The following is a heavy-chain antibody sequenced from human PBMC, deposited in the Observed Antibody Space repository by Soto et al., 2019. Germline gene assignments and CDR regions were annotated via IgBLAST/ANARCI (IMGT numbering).Heavy chain of an antibody. J-gene: IGHJ3*02. CDR2: ISYDGSNK. Sequence: PGGSLRLSCAAPGCTFSSYGMHWVRQAPGKGLEWVAVISYDGSNKYYADSVKGRFTISRDNSKNTLYLQMNSLRAEDTAVYYCALKGYCSGGSCYIGDAFDIWGQGTMVTVSS. D-gene: IGHD2-15*01. CDR3: ALKGYCSGGSCYIGDAFDI. CDR1: GCTFSSYG. V-gene: IGHV3-30*03.